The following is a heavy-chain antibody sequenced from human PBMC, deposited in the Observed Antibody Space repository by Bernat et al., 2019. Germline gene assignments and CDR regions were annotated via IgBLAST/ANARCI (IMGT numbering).Heavy chain of an antibody. Sequence: EVQLVESGGGLVQPGGSLRLSCAASGFTFSSYSMNWVRQAPGKGLEWVSYISSSSSYIYYADSVKGRFTISRDNAKNSLYLQMNSLRAEDTAVYYCARRTGSNYYYYMDVWGKGTTVTVSS. D-gene: IGHD1-26*01. CDR1: GFTFSSYS. CDR2: ISSSSSYI. V-gene: IGHV3-21*05. CDR3: ARRTGSNYYYYMDV. J-gene: IGHJ6*03.